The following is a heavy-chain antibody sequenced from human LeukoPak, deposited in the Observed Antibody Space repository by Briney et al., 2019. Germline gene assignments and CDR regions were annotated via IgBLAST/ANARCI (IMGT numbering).Heavy chain of an antibody. D-gene: IGHD6-19*01. CDR3: VKGKGIAVTSLDY. Sequence: PGGSLRLSCSASGFIFSNYAMHWVRQAPGKGLEYVSAISSNGGSTYYADSVKGRFTISRDNSKNTLYLQTSSLRAEDTAVYYCVKGKGIAVTSLDYWGQGTLVTVSS. J-gene: IGHJ4*02. CDR1: GFIFSNYA. V-gene: IGHV3-64D*06. CDR2: ISSNGGST.